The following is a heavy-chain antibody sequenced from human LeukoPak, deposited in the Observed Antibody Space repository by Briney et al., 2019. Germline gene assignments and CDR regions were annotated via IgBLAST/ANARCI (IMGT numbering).Heavy chain of an antibody. D-gene: IGHD2-15*01. J-gene: IGHJ4*02. Sequence: GGSLRLSCAPSGFAFSTYWMSWVRQAPGKGQEWVANIHQDGNEKYYVDSVEGRFTISRDNAKDSLYLQMNSLRAEDTAVYYCARGDKFSGDYWGEGTLVTVSS. V-gene: IGHV3-7*04. CDR3: ARGDKFSGDY. CDR1: GFAFSTYW. CDR2: IHQDGNEK.